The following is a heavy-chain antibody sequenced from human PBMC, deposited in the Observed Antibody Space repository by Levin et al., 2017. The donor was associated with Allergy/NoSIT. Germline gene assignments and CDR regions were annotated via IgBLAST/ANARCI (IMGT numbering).Heavy chain of an antibody. V-gene: IGHV4-59*01. J-gene: IGHJ6*02. D-gene: IGHD3-3*01. CDR3: ARSKLRVLIWSGSDYGMDG. Sequence: SQTLSLTCTVSGGSISSYYWSWIRQPPGKGLEWIGYIYYSGSTNYNPSLKSRVTISVDTSKNQFSLKLSSVTAADTAVYYCARSKLRVLIWSGSDYGMDGWGQGTTVTVSS. CDR1: GGSISSYY. CDR2: IYYSGST.